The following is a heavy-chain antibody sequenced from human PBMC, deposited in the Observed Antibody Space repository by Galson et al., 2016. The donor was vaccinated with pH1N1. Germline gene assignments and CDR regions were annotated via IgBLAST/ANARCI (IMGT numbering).Heavy chain of an antibody. CDR1: GFTFHDYT. J-gene: IGHJ6*02. Sequence: SLRLSCAASGFTFHDYTMHWVRQTPGKGLEWVSFVSWDGGSTYYADYVKGRFTVSRDNSKNSLYLQMNSLRSEDTALYYCAKEIQRGSYGMDVWGRGTTVTVSS. CDR2: VSWDGGST. V-gene: IGHV3-43*01. CDR3: AKEIQRGSYGMDV. D-gene: IGHD3-16*01.